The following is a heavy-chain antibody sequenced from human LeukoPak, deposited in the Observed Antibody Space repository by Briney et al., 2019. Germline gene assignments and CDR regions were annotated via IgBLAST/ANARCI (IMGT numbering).Heavy chain of an antibody. V-gene: IGHV1-24*01. CDR2: FDPEDGET. CDR3: ARDDMELGSYDY. Sequence: ASVKVSCKVSGYTLTELSMHWVRQAPGKGLEWMGGFDPEDGETIYAQKFQGRVTMTRDTSTSTVYMELSSLRSEDTAVYYCARDDMELGSYDYWGQGTLVTVSS. J-gene: IGHJ4*02. D-gene: IGHD3-10*01. CDR1: GYTLTELS.